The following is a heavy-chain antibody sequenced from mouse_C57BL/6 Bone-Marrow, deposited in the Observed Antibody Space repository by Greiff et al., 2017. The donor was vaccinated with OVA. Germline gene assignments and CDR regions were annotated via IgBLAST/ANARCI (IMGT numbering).Heavy chain of an antibody. V-gene: IGHV1-80*01. CDR1: GYAFRSYW. CDR3: ARGDF. CDR2: IYPGDGDT. J-gene: IGHJ2*01. Sequence: QVQLQQSGAELVKPGASVEISCKASGYAFRSYWMNWVKQRPGKGLEWIGQIYPGDGDTNYNGKFKGKATLTADTSYSTAYMQLSGRTSEYSAVNFGARGDFWGQGTTLTVSS.